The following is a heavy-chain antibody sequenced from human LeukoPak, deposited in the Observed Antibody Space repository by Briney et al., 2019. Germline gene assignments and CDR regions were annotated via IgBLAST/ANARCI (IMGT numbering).Heavy chain of an antibody. V-gene: IGHV3-48*03. CDR3: ARVGARSCDY. CDR2: FSSSGSTI. Sequence: GGSLRLSCAASTFTFCIYEMKWVPQAPGKGLEGGSYFSSSGSTIDYADSVKGRFTISRDNAKNSLYLQMNSLRAEDTAVYYCARVGARSCDYWGQGTLVTVSS. J-gene: IGHJ4*02. CDR1: TFTFCIYE. D-gene: IGHD1-26*01.